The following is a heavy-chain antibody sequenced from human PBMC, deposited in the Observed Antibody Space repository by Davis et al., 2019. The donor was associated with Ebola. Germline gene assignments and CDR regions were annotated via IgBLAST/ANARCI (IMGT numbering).Heavy chain of an antibody. CDR1: GGSISSSAYY. Sequence: PGGSLRLSCSLSGGSISSSAYYWGWIRQPPGKGLEWIGSLYSGGNTYYNPSLKSRVTISVDMSKNQFSLKLSSVTATDTAVYYCARQGDLVAAGPNWFDPWGQGTLVTVSS. J-gene: IGHJ5*02. CDR3: ARQGDLVAAGPNWFDP. D-gene: IGHD6-13*01. CDR2: LYSGGNT. V-gene: IGHV4-39*01.